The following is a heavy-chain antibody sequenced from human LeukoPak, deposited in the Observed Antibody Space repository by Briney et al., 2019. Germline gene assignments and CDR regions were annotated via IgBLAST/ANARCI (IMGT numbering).Heavy chain of an antibody. CDR2: IYTSGST. D-gene: IGHD3-22*01. CDR3: ATYASSGYYRYFDY. CDR1: GGSISSYY. V-gene: IGHV4-4*07. Sequence: SETLSLTCTVSGGSISSYYWSWIRQPAGKGLEWIGRIYTSGSTNYNPSLKSRVTMSVDTSKNQFSLKLSSVTAADTAAYYCATYASSGYYRYFDYWGQGTLVTVSS. J-gene: IGHJ4*02.